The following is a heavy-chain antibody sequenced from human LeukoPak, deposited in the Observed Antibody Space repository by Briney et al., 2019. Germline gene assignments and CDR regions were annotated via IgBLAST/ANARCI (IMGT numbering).Heavy chain of an antibody. Sequence: KAGGSLRLSCAASGFTFSGYAMNWVRQAPGKGLEWVSSINGGGNTFYADSVKGRFAISRDNAKNSLYLQMNSLRVEDTAVYYCAREWEVLDYWGHGTLVTVSS. CDR2: INGGGNT. D-gene: IGHD1-26*01. CDR3: AREWEVLDY. CDR1: GFTFSGYA. J-gene: IGHJ4*01. V-gene: IGHV3-69-1*01.